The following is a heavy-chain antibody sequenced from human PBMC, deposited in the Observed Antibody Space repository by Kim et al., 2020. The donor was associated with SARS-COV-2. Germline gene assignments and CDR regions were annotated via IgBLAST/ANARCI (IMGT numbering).Heavy chain of an antibody. CDR3: ARDHPALGITFGGVIVIGGYFNY. D-gene: IGHD3-16*02. CDR1: GFTFSSYW. V-gene: IGHV3-7*01. CDR2: IKQAGSEK. Sequence: GGSLRLSCAASGFTFSSYWMSWVRQAPGKGLEWVANIKQAGSEKYYVDSVKGRFTISRDNAKNSLYLQMNSLRAEDTAVYYCARDHPALGITFGGVIVIGGYFNYWGQGTLVTVSS. J-gene: IGHJ4*02.